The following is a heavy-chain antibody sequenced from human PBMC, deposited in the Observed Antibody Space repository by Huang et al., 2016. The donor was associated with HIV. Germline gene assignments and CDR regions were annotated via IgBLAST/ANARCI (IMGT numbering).Heavy chain of an antibody. V-gene: IGHV7-4-1*02. D-gene: IGHD2-21*02. Sequence: QVQLVQSGSELKKPGASVKVSCKASGYTFTNYGVHWVRKAPGQGLEWMALINTDTGKPRYAQGLTGRFVFSLDTSVNTAYLQISSLKAADSAIYYCVRVRRVMDTYCVADCSTLEAFDIWGQGTVVTVSA. J-gene: IGHJ3*02. CDR2: INTDTGKP. CDR1: GYTFTNYG. CDR3: VRVRRVMDTYCVADCSTLEAFDI.